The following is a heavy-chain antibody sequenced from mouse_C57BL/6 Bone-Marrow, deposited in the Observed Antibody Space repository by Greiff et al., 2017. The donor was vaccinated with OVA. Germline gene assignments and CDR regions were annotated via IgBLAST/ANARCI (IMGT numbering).Heavy chain of an antibody. V-gene: IGHV3-6*01. CDR2: ISYDGSN. Sequence: EVKLQESGPGLVKPSQSLSLTCSVTGYSITSGYYWNWIRQFPGNKLEWMGYISYDGSNNYNPSLKNRISITRDTSKNQFFLKLNSVTTEDTATYYCARERDLPNAMDYWGQGTSVTVSS. D-gene: IGHD5-5*01. CDR1: GYSITSGYY. CDR3: ARERDLPNAMDY. J-gene: IGHJ4*01.